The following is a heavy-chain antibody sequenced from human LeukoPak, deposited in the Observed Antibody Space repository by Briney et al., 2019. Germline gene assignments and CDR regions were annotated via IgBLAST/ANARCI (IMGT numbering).Heavy chain of an antibody. Sequence: GGSLRLSCKASGFTFSSYWMHWVRQAPGKGLEWVTFIRHDGTNQHYGDSVKGRFTISRDNLKNTVFLQMNRVRAEDTAVYFCARSRNVRTFDYWGQGTLVAVSS. CDR2: IRHDGTNQ. V-gene: IGHV3-30*02. CDR1: GFTFSSYW. J-gene: IGHJ4*02. CDR3: ARSRNVRTFDY.